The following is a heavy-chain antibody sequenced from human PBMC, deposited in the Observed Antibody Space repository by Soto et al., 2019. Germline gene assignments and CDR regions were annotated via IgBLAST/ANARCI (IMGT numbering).Heavy chain of an antibody. CDR2: ISPYNGHT. D-gene: IGHD2-2*01. CDR3: ARDLTIVPATHPRLENYGMDV. Sequence: VKVSCKASGYSFTSYGISWVRRAPGQGLEWMGWISPYNGHTQFVQRFQGRVTMTTDTSTKTAYMELRNLRSDDTAHYYCARDLTIVPATHPRLENYGMDVWGQGTTVTVSS. CDR1: GYSFTSYG. J-gene: IGHJ6*02. V-gene: IGHV1-18*01.